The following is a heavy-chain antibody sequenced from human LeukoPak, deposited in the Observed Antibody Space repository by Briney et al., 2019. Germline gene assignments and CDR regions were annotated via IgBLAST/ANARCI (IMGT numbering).Heavy chain of an antibody. CDR1: GFTSSSYW. CDR3: TRGAYSSGPFDP. Sequence: GGSLRLSCAASGFTSSSYWMHWVRQAPGKGLVWVSRINSDGSSTSYADSVKGRFTISRDNAKNMLYLQMSSLRAEDTAVYYCTRGAYSSGPFDPWGQGTLVTVSS. D-gene: IGHD6-19*01. CDR2: INSDGSST. J-gene: IGHJ5*02. V-gene: IGHV3-74*01.